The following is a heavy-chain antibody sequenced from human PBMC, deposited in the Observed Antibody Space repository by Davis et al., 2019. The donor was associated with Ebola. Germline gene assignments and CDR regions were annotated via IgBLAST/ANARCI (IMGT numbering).Heavy chain of an antibody. CDR3: ARDRPPYYYDSSGYYPGPIGYFDL. D-gene: IGHD3-22*01. CDR1: GFTFSSYA. Sequence: PGGSLRLSCAASGFTFSSYAMHWVRQAPGKGLEWVAVISYDGSNKYYADSVKGRFTISRDNSKNTLYLQMNSLRAEDTAVYYCARDRPPYYYDSSGYYPGPIGYFDLWGRGTLVTVSS. CDR2: ISYDGSNK. V-gene: IGHV3-30-3*01. J-gene: IGHJ2*01.